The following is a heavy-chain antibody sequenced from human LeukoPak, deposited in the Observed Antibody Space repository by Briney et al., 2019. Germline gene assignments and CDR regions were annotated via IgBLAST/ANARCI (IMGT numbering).Heavy chain of an antibody. Sequence: GASVKVSCKASGYTFTGYHMHWVRQAPGQGLEWMGWINPNSGGTNYAQKFQGRVTMTRDTSISTAYMELSRLRSDDTAVYYCARELKTAVSVYYFDYWGQGTLVTVSS. J-gene: IGHJ4*02. CDR3: ARELKTAVSVYYFDY. V-gene: IGHV1-2*02. D-gene: IGHD6-19*01. CDR2: INPNSGGT. CDR1: GYTFTGYH.